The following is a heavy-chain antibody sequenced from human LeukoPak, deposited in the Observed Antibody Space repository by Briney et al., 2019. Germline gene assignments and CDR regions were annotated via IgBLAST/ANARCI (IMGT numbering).Heavy chain of an antibody. J-gene: IGHJ4*02. D-gene: IGHD6-19*01. CDR2: IDPNSGGT. CDR1: GYTFTGYY. CDR3: ARDVFLGAVAGRRGDS. Sequence: VASVKVSCKASGYTFTGYYMHWVRQAPGQGLEWMGWIDPNSGGTNYAQKFQGRVTMTRDTSISTAYMELSRLRSDDTAVYYCARDVFLGAVAGRRGDSWGQGTLVTVSS. V-gene: IGHV1-2*02.